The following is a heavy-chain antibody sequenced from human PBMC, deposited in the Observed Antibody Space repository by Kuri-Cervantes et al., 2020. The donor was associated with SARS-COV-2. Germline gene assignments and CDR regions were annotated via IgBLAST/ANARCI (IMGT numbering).Heavy chain of an antibody. V-gene: IGHV1-2*04. D-gene: IGHD3-10*01. CDR1: GYTFTGYY. Sequence: ASVKVSCKASGYTFTGYYMHWVRQAPGQGLEWMGWINPNSGGTNYAQKFQGWVTMTRDTSISTAYMELSRLRSDDTAVYYCARGMVRGVIQYYYYGMDVWGRGTTVTVSS. CDR2: INPNSGGT. J-gene: IGHJ6*02. CDR3: ARGMVRGVIQYYYYGMDV.